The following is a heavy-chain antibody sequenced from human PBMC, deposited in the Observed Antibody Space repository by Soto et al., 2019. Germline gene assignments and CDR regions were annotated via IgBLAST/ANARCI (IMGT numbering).Heavy chain of an antibody. J-gene: IGHJ5*02. CDR1: GYTFTSYA. CDR2: INAGNGNT. CDR3: ARARAAAGTYRWFDP. V-gene: IGHV1-3*01. D-gene: IGHD6-13*01. Sequence: GASVKVSCKASGYTFTSYAMHWVRQAPGQRLEWMGWINAGNGNTKYSQKFQGRVTITRDTSASTAYMELSSLRSEDTALYYCARARAAAGTYRWFDPWGQGTLVTVSS.